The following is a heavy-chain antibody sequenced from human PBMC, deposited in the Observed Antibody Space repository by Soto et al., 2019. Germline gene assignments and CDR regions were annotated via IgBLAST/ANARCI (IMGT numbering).Heavy chain of an antibody. Sequence: GGSLRLSCAASGFTFSSYAMSWVRQAPGKGLEWVSAISGSGGSTYYADSVKGRFTISRDNSKNTLYLQMNSLRAEDTAVYYCAKEGPRAAYYDILTGYKIRPGQVPTDYWGQGTLVTVSS. CDR2: ISGSGGST. CDR1: GFTFSSYA. CDR3: AKEGPRAAYYDILTGYKIRPGQVPTDY. D-gene: IGHD3-9*01. J-gene: IGHJ4*02. V-gene: IGHV3-23*01.